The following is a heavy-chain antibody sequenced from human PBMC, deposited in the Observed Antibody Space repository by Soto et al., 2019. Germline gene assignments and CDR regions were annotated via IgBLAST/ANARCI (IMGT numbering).Heavy chain of an antibody. D-gene: IGHD3-16*01. CDR1: GFTFSNYG. CDR2: ISYDGSNK. Sequence: PGGSLRLSCEASGFTFSNYGMHWVRQAPGKGLEWVAVISYDGSNKYYADSVKGRFTISRDNSKNTLYLQMASLRIEDTAVYHCAQARGRWPNWFGPWGLGTLVTVSS. CDR3: AQARGRWPNWFGP. V-gene: IGHV3-30*18. J-gene: IGHJ5*02.